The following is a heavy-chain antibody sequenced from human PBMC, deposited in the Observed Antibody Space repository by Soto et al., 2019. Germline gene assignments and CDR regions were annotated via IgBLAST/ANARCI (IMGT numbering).Heavy chain of an antibody. Sequence: PPETLSLTCAVSGGSIRSSNCWSWVRQPPGKGLEWIGEIYHSGSTNYNPSLTSRVTISVDKSKNQFSLKLSSVTAADTAVYYCAVTGFIPNFDYWGKGTHVT. D-gene: IGHD1-20*01. CDR3: AVTGFIPNFDY. CDR2: IYHSGST. V-gene: IGHV4-4*03. CDR1: GGSIRSSNC. J-gene: IGHJ4*02.